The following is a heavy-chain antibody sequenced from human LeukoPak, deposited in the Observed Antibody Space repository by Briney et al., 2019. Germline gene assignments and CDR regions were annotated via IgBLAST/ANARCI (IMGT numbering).Heavy chain of an antibody. D-gene: IGHD3-9*01. J-gene: IGHJ4*02. CDR3: ARGYYDILTGYYNPALNYFDY. CDR2: IIPIFGTA. V-gene: IGHV1-69*05. Sequence: SVKVSCKASGGTFSSYAISWVRQAPGQGLEWMGGIIPIFGTANYAQKFQGRVTITTDESTSTAYMELSSLRSEDTAVYYCARGYYDILTGYYNPALNYFDYWGQGTLVTVSS. CDR1: GGTFSSYA.